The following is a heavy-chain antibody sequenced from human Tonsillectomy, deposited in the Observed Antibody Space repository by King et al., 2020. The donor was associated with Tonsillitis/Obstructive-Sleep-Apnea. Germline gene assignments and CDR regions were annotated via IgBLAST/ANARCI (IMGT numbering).Heavy chain of an antibody. V-gene: IGHV1-46*01. CDR2: INPSDGFT. Sequence: VQLVESGAEVKKPGASVKVSCETSGYTFTNYYIHWVRQAPGQGLEWMGIINPSDGFTNYAQKFQGRFTMTSDTSSSTLYMELSSLRSEDTGVYYCARERDGKQQTAGLDVWGQGTTVTVSS. CDR1: GYTFTNYY. D-gene: IGHD6-13*01. CDR3: ARERDGKQQTAGLDV. J-gene: IGHJ6*02.